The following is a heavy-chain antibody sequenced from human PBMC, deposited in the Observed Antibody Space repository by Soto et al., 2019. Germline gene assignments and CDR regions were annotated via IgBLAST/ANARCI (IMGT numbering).Heavy chain of an antibody. CDR2: IIPIFGTA. CDR1: GGTFSSYA. J-gene: IGHJ4*02. CDR3: ARAGHYYDST. D-gene: IGHD3-22*01. V-gene: IGHV1-69*06. Sequence: SVKVACKASGGTFSSYAISWVRQAPGQGLEWMGGIIPIFGTANYAQKFQGRFTITADKSTSTAYMELSSLRSEDTAVYYCARAGHYYDSTWGQGTLVTVYS.